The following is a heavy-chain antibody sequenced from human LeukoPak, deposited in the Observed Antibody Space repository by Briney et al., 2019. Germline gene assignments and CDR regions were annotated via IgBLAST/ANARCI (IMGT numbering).Heavy chain of an antibody. V-gene: IGHV3-23*01. D-gene: IGHD3-10*01. CDR2: ISGSGTGT. CDR3: AKGLYHYYGSGSYTLDS. Sequence: PGGSLRLSCAASGFTFSSYAMSWVRQAPGKGLEWVSAISGSGTGTYYADSVKGRFTISRDISKNTLYLQMNSLRAEDTAVYYCAKGLYHYYGSGSYTLDSWGQGTQVTVSS. J-gene: IGHJ4*02. CDR1: GFTFSSYA.